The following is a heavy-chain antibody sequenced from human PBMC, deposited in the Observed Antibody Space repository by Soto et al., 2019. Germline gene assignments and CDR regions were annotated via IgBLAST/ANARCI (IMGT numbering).Heavy chain of an antibody. CDR1: GGSVISGSYY. J-gene: IGHJ4*02. D-gene: IGHD4-17*01. V-gene: IGHV4-61*01. Sequence: SETLSLTCTVSGGSVISGSYYCICIRQPPGNGLELIGYIYYCGSTNYNPSLKSRVTISVDTSKNQFSLKLSSVTAADTAVYYCARGDYGGNYDYWGQGTLVTVSS. CDR3: ARGDYGGNYDY. CDR2: IYYCGST.